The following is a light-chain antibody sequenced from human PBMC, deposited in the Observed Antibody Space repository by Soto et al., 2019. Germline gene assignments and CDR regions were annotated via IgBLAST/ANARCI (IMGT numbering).Light chain of an antibody. J-gene: IGKJ2*01. CDR2: GAS. CDR1: QSVSSS. CDR3: QQFSSSPLMYT. V-gene: IGKV3-20*01. Sequence: VLTQSPGTLSLSPGERATRSCRASQSVSSSLAWYQKKPGQAPRLLIYGASSRATGIPDRFSGSGSGTDFTLTISRLEPEDFAVYYCQQFSSSPLMYTFGQGTKLEIK.